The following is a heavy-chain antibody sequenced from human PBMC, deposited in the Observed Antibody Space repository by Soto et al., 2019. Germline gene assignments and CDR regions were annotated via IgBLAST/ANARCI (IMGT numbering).Heavy chain of an antibody. V-gene: IGHV3-48*03. CDR1: GLTFSSFE. CDR2: ISRGATTT. D-gene: IGHD3-9*01. CDR3: ATRSTDYYFY. Sequence: EVQLLESGGGVVQPGGSLRLSCAVSGLTFSSFEMDWVRQAAGKGPEWISYISRGATTTYYADSVRGRFTISRDDAENSVFLRMDSLRVEDTAIYFCATRSTDYYFYWGQGTLVTVSS. J-gene: IGHJ4*02.